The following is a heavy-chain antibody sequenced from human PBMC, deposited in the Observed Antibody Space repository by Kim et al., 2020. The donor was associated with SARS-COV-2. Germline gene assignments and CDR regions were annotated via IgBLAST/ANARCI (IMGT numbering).Heavy chain of an antibody. J-gene: IGHJ4*02. V-gene: IGHV3-23*01. D-gene: IGHD6-13*01. Sequence: SVKARFTISRDNSKNTLYLQMNSLRAEDTAVYYCAKDPIHSSSWADYFDYWGQGTLVTVSS. CDR3: AKDPIHSSSWADYFDY.